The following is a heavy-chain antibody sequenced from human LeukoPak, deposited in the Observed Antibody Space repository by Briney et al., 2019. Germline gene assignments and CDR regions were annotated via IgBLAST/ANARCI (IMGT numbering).Heavy chain of an antibody. J-gene: IGHJ6*02. V-gene: IGHV4-34*01. CDR1: GGSFSGYY. Sequence: SETLSLTCAVYGGSFSGYYWSWIRQPPGKGLEWIGSIYYSGSTYYNPSLKSRVTISVDTSKNQFSLKLSSVTAADTAVYYCARRTFDTLKYGMDVWGQGTTVTVSS. CDR2: IYYSGST. CDR3: ARRTFDTLKYGMDV.